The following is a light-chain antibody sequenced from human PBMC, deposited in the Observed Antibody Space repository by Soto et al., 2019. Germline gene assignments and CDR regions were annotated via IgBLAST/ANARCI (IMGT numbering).Light chain of an antibody. Sequence: DIQMTQSPSSVSASVGDRVTITCRASQGISSWLAWYQQQPGKAPKLLIYAASSLQSGVPSRFSGSGSGTDFTITMTSLQPEDFATYYCEQYYCFPWTCGQGTKVEIK. CDR1: QGISSW. CDR3: EQYYCFPWT. V-gene: IGKV1-12*01. CDR2: AAS. J-gene: IGKJ1*01.